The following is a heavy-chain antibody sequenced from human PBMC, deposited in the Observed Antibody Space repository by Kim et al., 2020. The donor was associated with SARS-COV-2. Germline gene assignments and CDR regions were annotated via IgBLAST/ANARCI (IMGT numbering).Heavy chain of an antibody. CDR1: GFTFSSYA. Sequence: GGSLRLSCAASGFTFSSYAMHWVRQAPGKGLEWVAVISYDGSNKYYADSVKGRFTISRDNSKNTLYLQMNSLRAEDTAVYYCARPWVKHQILLWFGELLYWGQGTLVTVSS. J-gene: IGHJ4*02. D-gene: IGHD3-10*01. CDR3: ARPWVKHQILLWFGELLY. V-gene: IGHV3-30*04. CDR2: ISYDGSNK.